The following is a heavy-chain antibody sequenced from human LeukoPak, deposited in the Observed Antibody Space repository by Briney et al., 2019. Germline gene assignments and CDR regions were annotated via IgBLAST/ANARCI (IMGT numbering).Heavy chain of an antibody. CDR2: ISWNSGSI. CDR3: AKDRRGGYYYYYMDV. V-gene: IGHV3-9*01. Sequence: SLRLSCAASGFTFDDYAMHWVRQAPGKGLEWVSGISWNSGSIGYADSVKGRFTISRDNAKNSLYLQMNSLRAEDTALYYCAKDRRGGYYYYYMDVWGKGTTVTVSS. D-gene: IGHD3-10*01. J-gene: IGHJ6*03. CDR1: GFTFDDYA.